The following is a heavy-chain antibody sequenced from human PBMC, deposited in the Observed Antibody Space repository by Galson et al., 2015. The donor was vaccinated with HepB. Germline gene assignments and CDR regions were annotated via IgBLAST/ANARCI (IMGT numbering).Heavy chain of an antibody. Sequence: SCAASGFTFSSYGMHWVRQAPGKGLEWVAVISYDGSNKYYADSVKGRFTISRDNSKNTLYLQMNSLRAEDTAVYYCAKDLRATYYFDYWGQGTLVTVSS. CDR2: ISYDGSNK. V-gene: IGHV3-30*18. D-gene: IGHD3-9*01. CDR1: GFTFSSYG. CDR3: AKDLRATYYFDY. J-gene: IGHJ4*02.